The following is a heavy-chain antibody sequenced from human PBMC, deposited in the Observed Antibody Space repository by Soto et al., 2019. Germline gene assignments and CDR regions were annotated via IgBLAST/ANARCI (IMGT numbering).Heavy chain of an antibody. CDR3: ARDDGLLWFGELPISPDY. CDR1: GFTFSSYG. Sequence: GGSLRLSCAASGFTFSSYGMHWVRQAPGKGLEWVAVIWYDGSNKYYADSVKGRFTISRDNSKNTLYLQMNSLRAEDTAVYYCARDDGLLWFGELPISPDYWGQGTLVTVSS. D-gene: IGHD3-10*01. J-gene: IGHJ4*02. V-gene: IGHV3-33*01. CDR2: IWYDGSNK.